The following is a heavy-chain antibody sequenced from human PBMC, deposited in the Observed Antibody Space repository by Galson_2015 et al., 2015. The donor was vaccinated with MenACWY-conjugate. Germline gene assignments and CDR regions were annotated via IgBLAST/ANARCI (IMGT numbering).Heavy chain of an antibody. Sequence: PALVKPTQTLALTCTFSGFSLSTSKVGVAWIRQPPGKALEWLALIYWDDDKRYSPSLKSRLTITKGTSKNQVVLTMTNMDPVDTATYYCTHLGMAVPGGGDFDHWRHGTLVTVSS. CDR2: IYWDDDK. J-gene: IGHJ4*01. CDR1: GFSLSTSKVG. V-gene: IGHV2-5*02. D-gene: IGHD6-19*01. CDR3: THLGMAVPGGGDFDH.